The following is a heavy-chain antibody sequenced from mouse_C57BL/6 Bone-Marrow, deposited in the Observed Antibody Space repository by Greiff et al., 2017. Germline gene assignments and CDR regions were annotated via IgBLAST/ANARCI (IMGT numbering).Heavy chain of an antibody. D-gene: IGHD4-1*01. CDR3: ARSWILEAMDY. J-gene: IGHJ4*01. V-gene: IGHV1-81*01. CDR1: GYTFTSYG. CDR2: IYPRSGNT. Sequence: QVQLQQSGAELARPGASVKLSCKASGYTFTSYGISWVKQRTGQGLEWIGEIYPRSGNTYYNEKFKGKATLAADKSSSTAYMELRSLTSEDSAVYFCARSWILEAMDYWGQGTSVTVSS.